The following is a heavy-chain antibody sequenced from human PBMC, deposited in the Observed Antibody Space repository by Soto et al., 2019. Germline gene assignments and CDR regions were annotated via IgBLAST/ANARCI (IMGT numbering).Heavy chain of an antibody. D-gene: IGHD3-9*01. CDR2: VYDNGRP. CDR3: ARGVGSSPPRY. V-gene: IGHV4-59*01. Sequence: SETLSLTCTISGGSISVYYWSWIRQSPRQGLEWIGYVYDNGRPYYSPSLKSRVTISADTSKNQISLKLTSATAADTAVYYCARGVGSSPPRYWGRGTLVTSPQ. J-gene: IGHJ4*02. CDR1: GGSISVYY.